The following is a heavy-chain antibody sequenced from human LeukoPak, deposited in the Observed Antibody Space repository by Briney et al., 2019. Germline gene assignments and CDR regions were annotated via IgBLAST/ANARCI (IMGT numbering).Heavy chain of an antibody. CDR2: ISSSGSTI. Sequence: GGSLRLSCAASGFTFSSYEMNWVRQAPGKGLEWVSYISSSGSTIYYADSVKGRFTISRDNPKNSLYLQMNSLIAEDTAVYYCATDLSPLSNYMGDYWGQGTLVTVSS. CDR1: GFTFSSYE. D-gene: IGHD1-7*01. V-gene: IGHV3-48*03. CDR3: ATDLSPLSNYMGDY. J-gene: IGHJ4*02.